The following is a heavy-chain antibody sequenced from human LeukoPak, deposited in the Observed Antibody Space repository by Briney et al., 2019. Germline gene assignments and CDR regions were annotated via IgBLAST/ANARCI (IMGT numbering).Heavy chain of an antibody. CDR1: GVTFSSYG. D-gene: IGHD3-10*01. Sequence: PGGSLRLSCAASGVTFSSYGMHWVRQAPGKGLEWVAVISYDGSNKYYADSVKGRFTISRDNSKNTLYLQMNSLRAEDTAVYYCANSADGSGSTKFDPWGQGTLVTVSS. CDR2: ISYDGSNK. J-gene: IGHJ5*02. CDR3: ANSADGSGSTKFDP. V-gene: IGHV3-30*18.